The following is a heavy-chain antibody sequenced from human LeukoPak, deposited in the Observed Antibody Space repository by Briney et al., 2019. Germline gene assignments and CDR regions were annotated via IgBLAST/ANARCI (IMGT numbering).Heavy chain of an antibody. CDR3: ARQQTTRNSGSYYDWFDP. J-gene: IGHJ5*02. CDR2: ISYDGSSK. V-gene: IGHV3-30*03. Sequence: GSLRLSCAASGFTFSSYGMHWVRQAPGKGLEWVAVISYDGSSKYYADSVKGRFTISRDNSKNTLYLQMGSLRAEDMAVYYCARQQTTRNSGSYYDWFDPWGQGTLVTVSS. CDR1: GFTFSSYG. D-gene: IGHD1-26*01.